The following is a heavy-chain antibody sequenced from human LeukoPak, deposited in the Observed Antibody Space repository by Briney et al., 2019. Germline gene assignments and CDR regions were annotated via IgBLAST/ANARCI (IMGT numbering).Heavy chain of an antibody. CDR2: ISYDGSNK. CDR3: AKFRGSYYAPFGY. V-gene: IGHV3-30-3*01. CDR1: GFTFSSYA. D-gene: IGHD1-26*01. J-gene: IGHJ4*02. Sequence: PGGSLRPSCAASGFTFSSYAMHWVRQAPGKGLEWVAVISYDGSNKYYADSVKGRFTISRDNSKNTLYLQMNSLRAEDTAVYYCAKFRGSYYAPFGYWGQGTLVTVSS.